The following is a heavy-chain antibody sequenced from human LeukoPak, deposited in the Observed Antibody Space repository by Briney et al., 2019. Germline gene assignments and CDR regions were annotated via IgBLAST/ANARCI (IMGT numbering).Heavy chain of an antibody. CDR2: IYYSGST. CDR1: GDSITTSSYY. J-gene: IGHJ4*02. Sequence: SETLSLTCTVSGDSITTSSYYWGWIRPPPGKGLEWIGNIYYSGSTYYNPSLKSRVTISVDTSKNQFSLWLSSVTAADTAVYYCARLETYDSTLDYWGQGTLVTVSS. D-gene: IGHD3-22*01. CDR3: ARLETYDSTLDY. V-gene: IGHV4-39*01.